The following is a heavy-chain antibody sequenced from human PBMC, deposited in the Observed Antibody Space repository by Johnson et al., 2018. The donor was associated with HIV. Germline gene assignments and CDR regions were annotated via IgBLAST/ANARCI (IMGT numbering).Heavy chain of an antibody. D-gene: IGHD1/OR15-1a*01. V-gene: IGHV3-9*01. CDR3: AKDIEGNRCGADAFDI. CDR1: GFTFDDYA. CDR2: ICWNSGSI. J-gene: IGHJ3*02. Sequence: VQLVESGGGLVQPGRSLRLSCAASGFTFDDYAMHWVRQAPGKGLEWVSVICWNSGSIGYADSVKGRFTISRDNAKKSLYLQMNSLRADDTALYYCAKDIEGNRCGADAFDIWGQGTMVTVSS.